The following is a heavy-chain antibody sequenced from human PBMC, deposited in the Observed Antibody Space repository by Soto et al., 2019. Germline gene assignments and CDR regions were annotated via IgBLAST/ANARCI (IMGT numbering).Heavy chain of an antibody. D-gene: IGHD3-16*01. J-gene: IGHJ4*02. CDR1: GDTFTRYA. CDR2: IIPMFATA. V-gene: IGHV1-69*01. CDR3: ARVSGMMSTFGGVVFDY. Sequence: QVQLVQSGAEVKKPGSSVKVSCKASGDTFTRYAFSWVRQAPGQGLEWMGGIIPMFATAKYAQNFQGRVTISADESTSTAYMELSSVKSDDTAVYYCARVSGMMSTFGGVVFDYWGQGTLVTVSS.